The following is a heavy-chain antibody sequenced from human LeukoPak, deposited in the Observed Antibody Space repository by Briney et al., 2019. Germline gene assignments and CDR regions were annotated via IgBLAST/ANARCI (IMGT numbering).Heavy chain of an antibody. CDR2: IYYSGST. CDR1: GGSISSSSYY. Sequence: SETLSLTCTVSGGSISSSSYYWGWIRQPPGKGLEWIGSIYYSGSTYYNPSLKSRVTISVDTSKNQFSLKLSSVTAEDTAVYYCARDGSGSYKFDNWGQGTLVTVSS. V-gene: IGHV4-39*07. D-gene: IGHD1-26*01. CDR3: ARDGSGSYKFDN. J-gene: IGHJ4*02.